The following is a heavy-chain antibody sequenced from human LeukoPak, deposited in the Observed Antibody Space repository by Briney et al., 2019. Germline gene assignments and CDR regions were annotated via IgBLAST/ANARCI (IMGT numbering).Heavy chain of an antibody. CDR3: ARAHSSSWYYYYYMDV. Sequence: GGSLRLSCEASGFTFSTYGMSWVRQAPGKGLEWVSAISGSGGSTYYADSVKGRFTISRDNSKNTLYLQMNSLRAEDTAVYYCARAHSSSWYYYYYMDVWGKGTTVTISS. CDR1: GFTFSTYG. J-gene: IGHJ6*03. CDR2: ISGSGGST. D-gene: IGHD6-13*01. V-gene: IGHV3-23*01.